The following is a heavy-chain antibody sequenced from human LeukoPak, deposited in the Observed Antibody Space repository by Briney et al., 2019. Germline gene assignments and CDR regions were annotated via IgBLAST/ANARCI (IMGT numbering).Heavy chain of an antibody. CDR1: GYTFSSHA. CDR2: INTNTGIP. J-gene: IGHJ3*02. Sequence: GASVKVSCKAFGYTFSSHAMNWVRQAPGQGLELMGWINTNTGIPTYAQGFAGRFVFSLDTSVTTAYLQITSPKAEDTAVYYCARDLVSAGFDIWGQGTMVTVSS. CDR3: ARDLVSAGFDI. V-gene: IGHV7-4-1*02. D-gene: IGHD6-6*01.